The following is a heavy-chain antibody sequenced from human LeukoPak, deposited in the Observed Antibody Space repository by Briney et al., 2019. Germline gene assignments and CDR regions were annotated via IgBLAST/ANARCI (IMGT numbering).Heavy chain of an antibody. J-gene: IGHJ4*02. CDR3: TALGIAAAGMDY. Sequence: GGSLRLSCAASGFTFSGSAIHWVRQASGKGLEWLGRIRSKSNNYATAYGASVEGRFTISRDDSKNTAYLQMNSLITEDTAVYFCTALGIAAAGMDYWGQGTLVTVSS. CDR2: IRSKSNNYAT. V-gene: IGHV3-73*01. D-gene: IGHD6-13*01. CDR1: GFTFSGSA.